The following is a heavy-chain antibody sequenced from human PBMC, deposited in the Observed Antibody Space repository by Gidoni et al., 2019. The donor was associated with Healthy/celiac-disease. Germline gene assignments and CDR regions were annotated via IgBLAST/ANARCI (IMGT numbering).Heavy chain of an antibody. CDR3: AREGGELLDY. CDR2: IYYSGST. J-gene: IGHJ4*02. CDR1: GGSISSSSYY. V-gene: IGHV4-39*07. D-gene: IGHD3-10*01. Sequence: QLQLQESGPGLVKPSETLSLTCTVCGGSISSSSYYWGWIRQPQGKGLEWIGSIYYSGSTYYNPSLKSRVTISVDTSKNQFSLKLSSVTAADTAVYYCAREGGELLDYWGQGTLVTVSS.